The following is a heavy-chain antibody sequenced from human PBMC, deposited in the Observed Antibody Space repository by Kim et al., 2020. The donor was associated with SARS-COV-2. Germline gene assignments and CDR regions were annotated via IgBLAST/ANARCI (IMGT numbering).Heavy chain of an antibody. CDR3: AQLGPYGIWGNYFDY. J-gene: IGHJ4*02. D-gene: IGHD3-10*01. Sequence: PSLKSRLTITKDTSKNQVVLTMTNMDPVDTATYYCAQLGPYGIWGNYFDYWGQGTLVTVSS. V-gene: IGHV2-5*01.